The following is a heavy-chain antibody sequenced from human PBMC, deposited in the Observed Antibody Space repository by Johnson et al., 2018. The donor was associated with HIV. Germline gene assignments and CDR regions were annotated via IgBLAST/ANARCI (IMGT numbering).Heavy chain of an antibody. CDR2: INSDGSST. D-gene: IGHD3-16*01. V-gene: IGHV3-74*02. J-gene: IGHJ3*02. CDR3: ARGSGYTYDNDYAHLIHSFDI. Sequence: VQLVESGGGVVQRGGSLRLSCAASGFTFSNHWMHWVRQAPGKGLVWVSRINSDGSSTSYADSVKGRFTISRDSSKNTLYLQMNSLRAEDTAVYYCARGSGYTYDNDYAHLIHSFDIWGQGAVVTGSS. CDR1: GFTFSNHW.